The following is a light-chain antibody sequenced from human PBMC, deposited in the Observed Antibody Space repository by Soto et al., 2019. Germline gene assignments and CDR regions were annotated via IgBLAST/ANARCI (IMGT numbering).Light chain of an antibody. CDR2: CAS. J-gene: IGKJ4*01. CDR3: QQYQSSPLT. CDR1: QTVLSSRDNQNY. V-gene: IGKV4-1*01. Sequence: DFVLTQSPDSLAVSLGERVTINCKSSQTVLSSRDNQNYFAWYKHKSGQPPKLLISCASTRASGVPDRFSDSGAGRDFTLTSSSFQTEDVAVYYCQQYQSSPLTCGGGTKVEIK.